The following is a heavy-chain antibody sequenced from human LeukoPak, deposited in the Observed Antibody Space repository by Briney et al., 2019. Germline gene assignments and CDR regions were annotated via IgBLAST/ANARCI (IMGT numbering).Heavy chain of an antibody. D-gene: IGHD2-2*01. CDR3: ANRGKYCSSTSCLGSAQVDY. V-gene: IGHV3-23*01. J-gene: IGHJ4*02. CDR2: ISGSGGST. CDR1: GFTFSSYA. Sequence: GGSLRLSCAASGFTFSSYAMSWVRQAPGKGLEWVSTISGSGGSTYYADSVKGRFTISRGNSKNTLYLQMNSLRAEDTAVYYCANRGKYCSSTSCLGSAQVDYWGQGTLVTVSS.